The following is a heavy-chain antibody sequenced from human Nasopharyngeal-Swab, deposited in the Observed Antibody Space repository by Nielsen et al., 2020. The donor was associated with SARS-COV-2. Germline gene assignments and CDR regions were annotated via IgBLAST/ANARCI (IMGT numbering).Heavy chain of an antibody. J-gene: IGHJ3*02. D-gene: IGHD2-2*03. Sequence: LSCAVYGGSFSGYYWSWIRQPPGKGLEWIGELNHSGSTNYNPSLKSRVTISVDRSKNQFSLKLSSVTAADTAVYYCAGYCSSTSCYKDDAFDIWGQGTMVTVSS. CDR2: LNHSGST. CDR3: AGYCSSTSCYKDDAFDI. V-gene: IGHV4-34*01. CDR1: GGSFSGYY.